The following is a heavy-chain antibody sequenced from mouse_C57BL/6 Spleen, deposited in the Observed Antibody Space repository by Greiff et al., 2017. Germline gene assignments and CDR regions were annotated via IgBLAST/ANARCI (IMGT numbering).Heavy chain of an antibody. CDR2: ISSGGSYT. D-gene: IGHD2-10*02. V-gene: IGHV5-6*02. Sequence: KLVESGGDLVKPGGSLKLSCAASGFTFSSYGMSWVRQTPDKRLEWVATISSGGSYTYYPDSVKGRFTISRDNAKNSLYLQMSSLKSEDTAMYYCARYEYYFDYWGQGTTLTVSS. CDR3: ARYEYYFDY. J-gene: IGHJ2*01. CDR1: GFTFSSYG.